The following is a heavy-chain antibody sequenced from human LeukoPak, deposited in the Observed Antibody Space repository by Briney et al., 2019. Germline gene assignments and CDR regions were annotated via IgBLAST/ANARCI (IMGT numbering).Heavy chain of an antibody. CDR2: ISSSSSTI. Sequence: GGSLRLSCAASGFTFSSYSMNWVRQAPGKGLEWVSYISSSSSTIYYAESVKGRFTISRDNAKNSLYLQMNSLIAEDTAVYYCARVRRLYCSSTSCYTDYYYYMDVWGKGTTVTVSS. CDR3: ARVRRLYCSSTSCYTDYYYYMDV. J-gene: IGHJ6*03. D-gene: IGHD2-2*02. V-gene: IGHV3-48*01. CDR1: GFTFSSYS.